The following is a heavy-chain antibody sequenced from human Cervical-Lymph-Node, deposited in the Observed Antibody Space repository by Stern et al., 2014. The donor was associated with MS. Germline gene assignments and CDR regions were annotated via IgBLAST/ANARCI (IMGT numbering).Heavy chain of an antibody. CDR2: VFYSGST. J-gene: IGHJ4*02. CDR1: GGSSRSATYY. CDR3: ASHLRGGNSQFDF. D-gene: IGHD4-23*01. Sequence: VQLEESGPGLVRPSETLSLTCAVSGGSSRSATYYWGWIRQPPGKGLEWIGSVFYSGSTYYSPSLTSRLTVSVDTSKTTFPLKLTSVTAADTAVYYCASHLRGGNSQFDFWGQGILVTVSS. V-gene: IGHV4-39*02.